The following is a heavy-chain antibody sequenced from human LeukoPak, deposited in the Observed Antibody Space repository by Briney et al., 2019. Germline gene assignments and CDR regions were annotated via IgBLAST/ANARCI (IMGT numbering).Heavy chain of an antibody. V-gene: IGHV3-49*04. CDR3: TRVFGNYVDYYYMDV. D-gene: IGHD4-11*01. Sequence: GGSLRLSCAASGFTFSGHWMSWVRQAPGTGLEWVGFIGSKAYGGTTEYAASVKGRFTISRDDSKSIAYLQMNSLKTEDTAVYYCTRVFGNYVDYYYMDVWGKGTTVTVSS. J-gene: IGHJ6*03. CDR2: IGSKAYGGTT. CDR1: GFTFSGHW.